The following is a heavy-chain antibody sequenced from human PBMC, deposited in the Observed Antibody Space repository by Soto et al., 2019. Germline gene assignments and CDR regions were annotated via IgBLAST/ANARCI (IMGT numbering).Heavy chain of an antibody. D-gene: IGHD3-22*01. CDR1: GDTYTSYY. CDR3: ARKVYYYDTSPMGWFDP. V-gene: IGHV1-46*01. CDR2: FNPSGGGT. J-gene: IGHJ5*02. Sequence: ASVKVSCKASGDTYTSYYIHWVRQAPGQGLGWMGTFNPSGGGTFYAQKFQGRVTMTGDTSTSTVYMELSSLRSEDTAVYYCARKVYYYDTSPMGWFDPWGQGTLVTVSS.